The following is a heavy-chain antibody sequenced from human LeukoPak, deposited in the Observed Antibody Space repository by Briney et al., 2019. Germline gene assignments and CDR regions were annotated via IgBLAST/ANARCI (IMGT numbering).Heavy chain of an antibody. CDR3: AAGGSGYYKVFDY. V-gene: IGHV4-59*01. CDR2: IYYSGGT. CDR1: GGSISNY. J-gene: IGHJ4*02. Sequence: SETLCLTCTVSGGSISNYWSWIRQPPGKGLEWIGYIYYSGGTNYNPSLKSRVTISVDTSKNQFSLELNSVTAADTAVYYCAAGGSGYYKVFDYWGQGTLVTVSS. D-gene: IGHD3-3*01.